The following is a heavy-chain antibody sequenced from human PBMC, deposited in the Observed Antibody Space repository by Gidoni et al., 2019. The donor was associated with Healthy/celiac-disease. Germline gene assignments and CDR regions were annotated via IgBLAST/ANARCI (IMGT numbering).Heavy chain of an antibody. J-gene: IGHJ4*02. D-gene: IGHD4-4*01. CDR3: ARNLHDYSNFYYFDY. CDR1: GFTFSSYS. CDR2: ISSSSSYI. V-gene: IGHV3-21*01. Sequence: EVQLVESGGGLVKPGGSLRLSCAASGFTFSSYSMNWVRQAPGKGLEWVSSISSSSSYIYYADSVKGRFTISRDNAKNSLYLQMNSLRAEDTAVYYCARNLHDYSNFYYFDYWGQGTLVTVSS.